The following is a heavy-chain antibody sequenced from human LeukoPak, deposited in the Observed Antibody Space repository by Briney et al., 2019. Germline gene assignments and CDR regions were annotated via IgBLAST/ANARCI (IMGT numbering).Heavy chain of an antibody. J-gene: IGHJ4*02. CDR1: GVSIDSGDHY. V-gene: IGHV4-31*03. CDR3: ARVRYFDWLGADYFDF. CDR2: IYYSGTT. Sequence: SETLSLTCNVSGVSIDSGDHYWSWIRLPPGTGLEWIGSIYYSGTTYYNPSLKSRLVISKDTSKNHISLPLTSVTAADTAVYYCARVRYFDWLGADYFDFWGQGTLVTVSS. D-gene: IGHD3-9*01.